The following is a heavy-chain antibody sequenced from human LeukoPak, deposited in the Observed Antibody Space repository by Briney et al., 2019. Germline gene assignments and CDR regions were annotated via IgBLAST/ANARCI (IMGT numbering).Heavy chain of an antibody. J-gene: IGHJ6*02. V-gene: IGHV1-69*13. D-gene: IGHD3-10*01. CDR1: GGTFSSYA. CDR2: IIPIFGTA. CDR3: ARTTFTMVRGVPSYYYYYGMDV. Sequence: SVKVPCKASGGTFSSYAISWVRQAPGQGLEWMGGIIPIFGTANYAQKFQGRVTITADESTSTAYMELSSLRSEDTAVYYCARTTFTMVRGVPSYYYYYGMDVWGQGTTVTVSS.